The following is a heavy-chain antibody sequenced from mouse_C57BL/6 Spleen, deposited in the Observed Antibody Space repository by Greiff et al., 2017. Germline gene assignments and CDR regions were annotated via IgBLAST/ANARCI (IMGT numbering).Heavy chain of an antibody. CDR1: GFTFSSYG. Sequence: EVQVVESGGDLVKPGGSLKLSCAASGFTFSSYGMSWVRQTPDKRLEWVATISSGGSYTYYPDSVKGRFTISRDNAKNTLYLQMSSLKSEDTAMYYCARHGDYPKKTYFDYWGQGTTLTVSS. CDR2: ISSGGSYT. J-gene: IGHJ2*01. V-gene: IGHV5-6*01. CDR3: ARHGDYPKKTYFDY. D-gene: IGHD2-4*01.